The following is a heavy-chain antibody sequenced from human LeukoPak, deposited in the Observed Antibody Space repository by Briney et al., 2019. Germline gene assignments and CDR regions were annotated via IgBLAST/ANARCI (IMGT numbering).Heavy chain of an antibody. CDR1: GCTFSSYA. Sequence: SSVKVSCKASGCTFSSYAISWVRQAPGQGLEWMGRIIPILGIANYAQKFQGRVTITADKSTSTAYMELSSLRSEDTAVYYCARDDGRSGYDYLFFDYWGQGTLVTVSS. V-gene: IGHV1-69*04. J-gene: IGHJ4*02. CDR2: IIPILGIA. CDR3: ARDDGRSGYDYLFFDY. D-gene: IGHD5-12*01.